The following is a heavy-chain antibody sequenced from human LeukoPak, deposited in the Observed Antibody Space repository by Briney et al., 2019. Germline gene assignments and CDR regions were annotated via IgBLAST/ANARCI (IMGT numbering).Heavy chain of an antibody. V-gene: IGHV3-74*01. J-gene: IGHJ5*02. CDR2: INSDGSST. CDR3: AREEGAYGGSNWFGP. CDR1: GFTFSSYW. Sequence: GGSLRLSCAASGFTFSSYWMHWVRQAPGKGLVWVSRINSDGSSTSYADSVKGRFTISRDDAKNTLYLQMNSLRAEDTAVYYCAREEGAYGGSNWFGPWGQGTLVTVSS. D-gene: IGHD4-23*01.